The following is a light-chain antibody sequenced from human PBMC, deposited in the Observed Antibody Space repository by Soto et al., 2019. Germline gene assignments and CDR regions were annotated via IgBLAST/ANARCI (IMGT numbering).Light chain of an antibody. J-gene: IGKJ1*01. CDR3: QQYGSSPGT. CDR1: QSIRSY. CDR2: AAS. V-gene: IGKV1-39*01. Sequence: DIQLTQSPSSLSASVGDRVTIHCRASQSIRSYLNWYQQEPGKAPKLLIYAASSLQTGVSSRFSGSGSGTDFTLTISRLEPEDFAVYYCQQYGSSPGTFGQGTKVDIK.